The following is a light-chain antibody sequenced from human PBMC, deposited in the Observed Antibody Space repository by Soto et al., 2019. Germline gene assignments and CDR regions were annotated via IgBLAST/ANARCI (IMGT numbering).Light chain of an antibody. J-gene: IGLJ1*01. CDR2: DVS. V-gene: IGLV2-14*01. CDR1: SSDVGGYNY. Sequence: QSALTQPASVSGSPGQSITISCTGTSSDVGGYNYVSWYQQHPGKAPKLMSYDVSNRPSGVSNRFSGSKSGNTASLTISGLQAEDEADYYCSSYTSSSTLSVFGTGTKLTVL. CDR3: SSYTSSSTLSV.